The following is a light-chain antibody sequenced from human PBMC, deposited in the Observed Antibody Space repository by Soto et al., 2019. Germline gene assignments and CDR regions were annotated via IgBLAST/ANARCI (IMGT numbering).Light chain of an antibody. Sequence: DIQMTQSPSTLSASVGDRVTITCRASQRISTWLAWYQQKPGKVPKLLISDASTLDSGVPSRFRGSGFGTDFTLTISSLQPEDFATYYCQQSYNTPPTFGQGTKLEIK. J-gene: IGKJ2*01. CDR1: QRISTW. CDR3: QQSYNTPPT. V-gene: IGKV1-39*01. CDR2: DAS.